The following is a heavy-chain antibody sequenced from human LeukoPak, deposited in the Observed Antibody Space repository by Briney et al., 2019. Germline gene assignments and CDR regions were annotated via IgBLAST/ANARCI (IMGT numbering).Heavy chain of an antibody. CDR2: INPNSGGT. V-gene: IGHV1-2*02. J-gene: IGHJ6*03. CDR1: GYTFTGCY. Sequence: ASVKVSCKASGYTFTGCYMHWVRQAPGQGLEWMGWINPNSGGTNYAQKFQGRVTMTRDTSISTAYMELSRLRSDDTAVYYCARGYRSSWLGYYYYYMDVWGKGTTVTISS. CDR3: ARGYRSSWLGYYYYYMDV. D-gene: IGHD6-13*01.